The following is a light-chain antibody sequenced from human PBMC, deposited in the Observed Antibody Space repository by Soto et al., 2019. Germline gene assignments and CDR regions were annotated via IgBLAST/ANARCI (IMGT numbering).Light chain of an antibody. CDR1: SSDVGGYNY. V-gene: IGLV2-14*01. Sequence: QSALTKPDSVSGSPGQSITISCTGTSSDVGGYNYVSWYQQHPGKAPKLMIYEVSNRTSVVSNRFSGSKSGNTASLTIAGLPAEDEAEYYSNSYTSSSTRVFGGGTKLTVL. CDR3: NSYTSSSTRV. J-gene: IGLJ3*02. CDR2: EVS.